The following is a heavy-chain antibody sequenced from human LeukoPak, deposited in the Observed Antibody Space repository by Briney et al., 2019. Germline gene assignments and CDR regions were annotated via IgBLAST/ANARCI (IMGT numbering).Heavy chain of an antibody. Sequence: SETLSLTCTVSGGSISYYYWSWIRQPPGKGLEWLGYIYYSGSTYYNPSLKSRVTISVDTSKNQFSLKLSSVTAADTAVYYCARTDYDFWSGYFNWFDPWGQGTLVTVSS. CDR2: IYYSGST. V-gene: IGHV4-59*08. CDR3: ARTDYDFWSGYFNWFDP. D-gene: IGHD3-3*01. CDR1: GGSISYYY. J-gene: IGHJ5*02.